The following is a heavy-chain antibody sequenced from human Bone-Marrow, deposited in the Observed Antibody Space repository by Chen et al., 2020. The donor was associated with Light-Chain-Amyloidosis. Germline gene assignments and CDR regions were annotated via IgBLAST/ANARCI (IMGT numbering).Heavy chain of an antibody. CDR1: GFTFSSYG. Sequence: QVQLVEFGGGVVQPGRSLRLSCAASGFTFSSYGMHWVRQAPGKGLEWVAVISYDGSNKYYADSVKGRFTISRDNSKNTLYLQMNSLRAEDTAVYYCAKGGIGYSSSWYNGWGQGTLVTVSS. V-gene: IGHV3-30*18. CDR2: ISYDGSNK. CDR3: AKGGIGYSSSWYNG. J-gene: IGHJ4*02. D-gene: IGHD6-13*01.